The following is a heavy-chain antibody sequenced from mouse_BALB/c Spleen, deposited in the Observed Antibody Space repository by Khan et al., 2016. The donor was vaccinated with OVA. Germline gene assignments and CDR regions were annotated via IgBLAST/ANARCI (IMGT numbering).Heavy chain of an antibody. CDR2: IDPFSGGT. V-gene: IGHV1S135*01. Sequence: EVQLQESGPELMKPGASVKISCKASGYSFTSYYIHWVMQSHGKSIEWIGYIDPFSGGTTYNQKFEGKATLTVEKSSRTAYIHLSNLTSEDPAVHYCSRHGHVAWLTYWGQGTLVTVSA. D-gene: IGHD2-2*01. CDR1: GYSFTSYY. CDR3: SRHGHVAWLTY. J-gene: IGHJ3*01.